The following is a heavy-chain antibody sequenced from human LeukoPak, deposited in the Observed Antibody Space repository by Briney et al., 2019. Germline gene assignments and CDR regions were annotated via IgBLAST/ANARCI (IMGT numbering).Heavy chain of an antibody. CDR3: ARYRPLAAAGSWSFDY. Sequence: KASETLSLTCTVSGASITSSGYYWGWIRQPPGKGLEWIGTIHHSGSTYYNPSLKSRVTISVDTSKNQFSLRLSSVTAADTAVYYCARYRPLAAAGSWSFDYWGQGTLVTVSS. D-gene: IGHD6-13*01. CDR2: IHHSGST. CDR1: GASITSSGYY. V-gene: IGHV4-39*07. J-gene: IGHJ4*02.